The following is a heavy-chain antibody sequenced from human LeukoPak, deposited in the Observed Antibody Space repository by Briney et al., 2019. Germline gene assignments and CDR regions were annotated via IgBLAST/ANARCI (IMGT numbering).Heavy chain of an antibody. D-gene: IGHD3-3*01. J-gene: IGHJ5*02. CDR2: IYYSGST. V-gene: IGHV4-61*01. CDR1: GGSVSSGSYY. CDR3: ARGAVSGYYTGVGWFDP. Sequence: SETLSLTCTVSGGSVSSGSYYWSWIRQPPGKGLEWIGYIYYSGSTTYNPSLKSRVTISVDTSKNQFSLKLSSVTAADTAVYYCARGAVSGYYTGVGWFDPWGQGTLVTVSS.